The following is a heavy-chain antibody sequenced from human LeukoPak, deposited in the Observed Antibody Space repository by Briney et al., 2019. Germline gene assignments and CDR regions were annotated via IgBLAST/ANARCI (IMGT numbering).Heavy chain of an antibody. J-gene: IGHJ4*02. CDR1: GYTLTELS. Sequence: ASVKVSCKVSGYTLTELSMHWVRQAPGKGLEWMGGFDPEDGETIYAQKFQGRVTMTEDTSTDTAYMELSSLRSEDTAVYYCATDRGYGDYFDYWGQGTLVTVSS. CDR2: FDPEDGET. CDR3: ATDRGYGDYFDY. V-gene: IGHV1-24*01. D-gene: IGHD4-17*01.